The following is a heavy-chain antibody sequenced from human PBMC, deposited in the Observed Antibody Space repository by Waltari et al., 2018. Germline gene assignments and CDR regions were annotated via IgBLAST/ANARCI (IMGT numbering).Heavy chain of an antibody. J-gene: IGHJ4*02. CDR2: VYPRGST. Sequence: QVQLQESGPGLVKPSETLSLTCTVSGGSISDYYWNWIRQPAGKRLEWIGRVYPRGSTDSNPSLKSRFTMSVDTSKTQFSLEVRSVTAADTAVYYCARMRSGPFDYWGQGTLVTVSS. CDR3: ARMRSGPFDY. V-gene: IGHV4-4*07. D-gene: IGHD2-15*01. CDR1: GGSISDYY.